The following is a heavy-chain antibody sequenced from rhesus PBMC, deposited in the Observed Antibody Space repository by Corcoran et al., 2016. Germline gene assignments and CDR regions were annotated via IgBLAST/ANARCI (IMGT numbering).Heavy chain of an antibody. Sequence: QVQLQESGPGLVKPSETLSLTCAVSGSSISSGYGWSWGRPRPGRGLGWVGYIGRSSVSTNYTPSLRSRFTMSKDTPKTQFSLKRSAVTAAYTAVYYGAGTLDWLLRDYWGPGVLVTVSS. CDR3: AGTLDWLLRDY. J-gene: IGHJ4*01. CDR1: GSSISSGYG. V-gene: IGHV4-127*01. CDR2: IGRSSVST. D-gene: IGHD3-3*01.